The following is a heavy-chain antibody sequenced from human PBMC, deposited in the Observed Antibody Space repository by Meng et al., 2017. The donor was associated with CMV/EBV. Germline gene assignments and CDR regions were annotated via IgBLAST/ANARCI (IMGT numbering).Heavy chain of an antibody. CDR1: GYTFTSYD. Sequence: ASVKVSCKASGYTFTSYDINWVRQATGQGLGWMGWMNPNSGNTGYAQKFQGRVTMTRNTSISTAYMELSSLRSEDTAVYYCARDYGGNSNYYYGMDVWGQGTTVTVSS. J-gene: IGHJ6*02. CDR3: ARDYGGNSNYYYGMDV. CDR2: MNPNSGNT. D-gene: IGHD4-23*01. V-gene: IGHV1-8*01.